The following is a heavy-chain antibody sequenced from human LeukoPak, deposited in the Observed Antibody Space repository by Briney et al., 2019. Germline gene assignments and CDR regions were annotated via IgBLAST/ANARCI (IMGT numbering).Heavy chain of an antibody. Sequence: GGSLRLSCEASGLTYSNYAMNWVRQAPGKGLEWVSAITGSGDYTYYADSVKGRFTISRGNSKNTLYLQMNSLRPEDTAEYYCAKAVVGAIYSFDYWGQGTLVTVSS. CDR3: AKAVVGAIYSFDY. J-gene: IGHJ4*02. CDR1: GLTYSNYA. V-gene: IGHV3-23*01. D-gene: IGHD1-26*01. CDR2: ITGSGDYT.